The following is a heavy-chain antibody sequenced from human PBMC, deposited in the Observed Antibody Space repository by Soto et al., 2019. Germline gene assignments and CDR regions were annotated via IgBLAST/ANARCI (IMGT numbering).Heavy chain of an antibody. CDR3: ARDSYYYGSGCFDY. CDR1: GFTVSRNY. V-gene: IGHV3-66*01. CDR2: IYSGGST. J-gene: IGHJ4*02. D-gene: IGHD3-10*01. Sequence: EVQLVESGGGLVQPGGSLRLSCAASGFTVSRNYMSWVRQAPGKGLEWVSVIYSGGSTNHADSVKGRFTISRYNSKNSLYLQMNSLRAEDTAVYYCARDSYYYGSGCFDYWGQGTLVTVSS.